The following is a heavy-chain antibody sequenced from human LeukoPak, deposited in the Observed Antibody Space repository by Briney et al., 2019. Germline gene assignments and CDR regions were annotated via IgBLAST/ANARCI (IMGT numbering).Heavy chain of an antibody. CDR3: ARGIRFLYWFDP. CDR1: GGSFSGYY. Sequence: PSETLSLTCAVYGGSFSGYYWSWIRQPPGKGLEWIGEINHSGSTNYNPSLKSRVTISVDTSKNQFSLKLSSVTAADTAVYYCARGIRFLYWFDPWGQGTLVTVSS. D-gene: IGHD3-3*01. CDR2: INHSGST. J-gene: IGHJ5*02. V-gene: IGHV4-34*01.